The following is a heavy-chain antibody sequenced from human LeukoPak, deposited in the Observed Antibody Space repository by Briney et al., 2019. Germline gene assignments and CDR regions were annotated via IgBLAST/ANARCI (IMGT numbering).Heavy chain of an antibody. V-gene: IGHV4-59*08. D-gene: IGHD5-12*01. CDR2: IYYSGST. J-gene: IGHJ4*02. CDR1: GGSISSYY. CDR3: ARSGYSGYGREYYFDY. Sequence: SETLSLTCTVSGGSISSYYWSWIRQPPGKGLEWIGYIYYSGSTNYNPSLKSRVTTSVDTSKNQFSLKLSSVTAADTAVYYCARSGYSGYGREYYFDYWGQGTLVTVSS.